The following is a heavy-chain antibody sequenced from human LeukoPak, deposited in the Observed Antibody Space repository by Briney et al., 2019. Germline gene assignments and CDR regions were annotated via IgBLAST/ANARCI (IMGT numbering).Heavy chain of an antibody. V-gene: IGHV3-30*02. CDR2: IRYDGSNK. D-gene: IGHD6-6*01. CDR3: AKVGVSSSSHYYYYMDV. CDR1: GFTFSSYG. J-gene: IGHJ6*03. Sequence: GGSLRLSCAASGFTFSSYGMHWVRQAPGKGLEWVAFIRYDGSNKYYADSVKGRFTISRDKSKNTLYLQMNSLRAEDTAVYYCAKVGVSSSSHYYYYMDVWGKGTTVTVPS.